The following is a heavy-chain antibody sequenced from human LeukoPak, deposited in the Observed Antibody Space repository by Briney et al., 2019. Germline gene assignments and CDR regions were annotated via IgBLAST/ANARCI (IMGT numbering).Heavy chain of an antibody. V-gene: IGHV4-39*07. CDR1: GGSISSSRYY. J-gene: IGHJ3*02. Sequence: SETLSLTCTVSGGSISSSRYYWGWIRQPPGKGLERIGGIYYSGSTYYNPSLKSRVTISVDTSKNQFSLKLSSVTAADTAVYYCARALRGVIGRDAFDIWGQGTMVTVSS. CDR3: ARALRGVIGRDAFDI. CDR2: IYYSGST. D-gene: IGHD3-10*01.